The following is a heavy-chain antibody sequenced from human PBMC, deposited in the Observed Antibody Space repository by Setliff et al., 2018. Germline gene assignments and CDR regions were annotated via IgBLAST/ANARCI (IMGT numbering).Heavy chain of an antibody. V-gene: IGHV4-59*01. CDR3: ARLSWDGLRYYGLGV. CDR1: GVSISSYY. Sequence: SETLSLTCNVSGVSISSYYWSWIRQSPGKGLECIGYIQKSGSANYNPSLMSRVTISVDTSRNQFSLKLRSVTAADTAVYYCARLSWDGLRYYGLGVWGQGATVTVS. J-gene: IGHJ6*02. CDR2: IQKSGSA. D-gene: IGHD3-10*01.